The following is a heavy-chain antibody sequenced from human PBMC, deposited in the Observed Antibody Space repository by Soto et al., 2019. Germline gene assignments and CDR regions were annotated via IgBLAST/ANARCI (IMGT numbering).Heavy chain of an antibody. CDR2: IIPIFGTA. CDR3: AREGAYYYGMDV. CDR1: GGTFSSYA. J-gene: IGHJ6*02. V-gene: IGHV1-69*01. Sequence: QVQLVQSGAEVKKPGSSVKVSCKASGGTFSSYAISWVRQAPGQGLEWMGGIIPIFGTANYAQKFQGRVTITAAEPTSTAYMELSSLRSEDTAVYYCAREGAYYYGMDVWGQGTTVTVSS.